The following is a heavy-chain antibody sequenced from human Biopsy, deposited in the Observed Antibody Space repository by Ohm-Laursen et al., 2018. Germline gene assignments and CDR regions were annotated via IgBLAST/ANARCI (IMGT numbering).Heavy chain of an antibody. CDR2: IWYDGSNK. CDR1: GFTFSSYG. D-gene: IGHD2-8*01. Sequence: SLRLSCAAPGFTFSSYGMHWVRQATGKGLEWVAAIWYDGSNKNYADSVKGRFTISRDNSKNTLYLQMNSLRGEDTAVYYCAKCMTGGSNYYFHHCGQGTLVTVSS. CDR3: AKCMTGGSNYYFHH. J-gene: IGHJ4*02. V-gene: IGHV3-33*06.